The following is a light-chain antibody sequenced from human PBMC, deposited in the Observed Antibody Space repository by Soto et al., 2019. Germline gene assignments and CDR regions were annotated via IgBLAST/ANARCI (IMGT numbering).Light chain of an antibody. CDR2: AAS. V-gene: IGKV1-17*01. Sequence: DIQMTQSPSSLSASVEDRVIITCRASQSISNHLNWYQQKPGKAPKLLIYAASTLQSGVPSRFSGSGSGTDFTLTISSLQPEDFASYYCQQLNSYPWTFGQGTKVDI. CDR1: QSISNH. CDR3: QQLNSYPWT. J-gene: IGKJ1*01.